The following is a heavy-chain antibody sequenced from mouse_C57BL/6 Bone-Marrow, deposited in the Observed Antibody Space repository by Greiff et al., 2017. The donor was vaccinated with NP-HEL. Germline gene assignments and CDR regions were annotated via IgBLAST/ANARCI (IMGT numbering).Heavy chain of an antibody. Sequence: QVQLQQSGAELVRPGASVTLSCKASGYTFTDYEMHWVKQTPVHGLEWIGAIDPETGGTAYNQKFKGKAILTADKSSSTAYMELRSLTSEDSAVYYCTRSDSNYDYFDYWGQGTTLTVSS. D-gene: IGHD2-5*01. CDR1: GYTFTDYE. CDR3: TRSDSNYDYFDY. J-gene: IGHJ2*01. V-gene: IGHV1-15*01. CDR2: IDPETGGT.